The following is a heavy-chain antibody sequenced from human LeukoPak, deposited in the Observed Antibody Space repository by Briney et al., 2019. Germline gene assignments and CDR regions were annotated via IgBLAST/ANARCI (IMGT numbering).Heavy chain of an antibody. J-gene: IGHJ6*02. Sequence: SETLSLTCIVSGGSINGYYWSWIRQPPGRGREWIGSIYYSGSTYYNPALKSRVTISVDTSKNQFSLKLSSVTAADTAVYYCAREWFYVRDYYGMDVWGQGTTVTVSS. CDR1: GGSINGYY. CDR3: AREWFYVRDYYGMDV. CDR2: IYYSGST. D-gene: IGHD3-10*02. V-gene: IGHV4-39*02.